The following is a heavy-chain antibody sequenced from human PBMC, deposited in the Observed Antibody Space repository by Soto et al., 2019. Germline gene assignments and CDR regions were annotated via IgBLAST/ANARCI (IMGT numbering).Heavy chain of an antibody. J-gene: IGHJ4*02. V-gene: IGHV4-31*03. D-gene: IGHD1-1*01. Sequence: PSETLSLTCTVSGGSISSGGYYWSWIRQHPGKGLEWIGYIYHSGTTYYNPSLKGRFTISRDNSKNTLYLQLNSLRAEDTAVYYCATGRGPGKDSWNYWAQGTLVTVSS. CDR2: IYHSGTT. CDR3: ATGRGPGKDSWNY. CDR1: GGSISSGGYY.